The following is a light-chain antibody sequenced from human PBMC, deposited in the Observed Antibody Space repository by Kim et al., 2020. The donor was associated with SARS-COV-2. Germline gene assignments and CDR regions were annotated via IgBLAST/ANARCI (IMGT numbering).Light chain of an antibody. CDR3: QQYGSSSWT. CDR1: QSVSSSY. Sequence: PPGERPTLSCRASQSVSSSYLAWYQQKPGPAPRLLIYGASSRATGIPDRFSGSGSGTDFTLTISRLEPEDFAVYYCQQYGSSSWTFGQGTKVDIK. V-gene: IGKV3-20*01. J-gene: IGKJ1*01. CDR2: GAS.